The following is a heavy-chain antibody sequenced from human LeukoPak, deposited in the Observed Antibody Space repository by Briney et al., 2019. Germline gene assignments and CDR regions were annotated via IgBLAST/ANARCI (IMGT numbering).Heavy chain of an antibody. CDR3: ARVVYTGSLDY. V-gene: IGHV3-30*01. J-gene: IGHJ4*02. CDR1: GFTFSSYA. D-gene: IGHD1-26*01. Sequence: PGGSLRLPCAASGFTFSSYAMHWVRQAPGKGLEWVAAISYDGSNKYYADSVKGRFTISRDNSKNTLNLQMNSLRAEDTAVYYCARVVYTGSLDYWGQGTLVTVSS. CDR2: ISYDGSNK.